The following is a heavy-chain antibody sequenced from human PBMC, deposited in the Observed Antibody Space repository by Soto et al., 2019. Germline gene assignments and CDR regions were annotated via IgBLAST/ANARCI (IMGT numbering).Heavy chain of an antibody. CDR1: GGTFSSYA. CDR2: IIPIFGTA. CDR3: AISSIAARRYYYYGMDV. V-gene: IGHV1-69*01. Sequence: QVQLVQSGAEVQKPGSSVKVSCKASGGTFSSYAISWVRQAPGQGLEWMGGIIPIFGTANYAQKFQGRVTITADESTSPAYMELSRLRSEDTAVYYCAISSIAARRYYYYGMDVWGQGTTVTVSS. D-gene: IGHD6-6*01. J-gene: IGHJ6*02.